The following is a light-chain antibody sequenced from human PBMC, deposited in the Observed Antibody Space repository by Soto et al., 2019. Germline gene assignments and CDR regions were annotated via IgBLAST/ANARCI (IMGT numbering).Light chain of an antibody. CDR3: QQYVSIPLT. V-gene: IGKV3-20*01. J-gene: IGKJ4*01. CDR2: GAS. Sequence: LVLTQPPDTLSLSPGERATRSCMASQSVGTYLAWYQQKPGQAPRLLIYGASSRATGIPDRLSGSGSGTDVTLTISRLEPEDSAVYYCQQYVSIPLTFGGGTKVDIK. CDR1: QSVGTY.